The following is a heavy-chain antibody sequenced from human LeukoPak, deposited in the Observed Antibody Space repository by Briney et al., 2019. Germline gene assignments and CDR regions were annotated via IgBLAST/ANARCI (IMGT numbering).Heavy chain of an antibody. CDR2: IKQDGSEK. J-gene: IGHJ4*02. D-gene: IGHD6-6*01. CDR3: ARLTQLARGRY. V-gene: IGHV3-7*03. Sequence: GGSLRLSCAASGFTFSSYWMSWVRQAPGKGLEWVANIKQDGSEKYYVDSVKGRFTVSRDNAENSLYLQMSSLRAEDTAVYYCARLTQLARGRYWGQGTLVTVSS. CDR1: GFTFSSYW.